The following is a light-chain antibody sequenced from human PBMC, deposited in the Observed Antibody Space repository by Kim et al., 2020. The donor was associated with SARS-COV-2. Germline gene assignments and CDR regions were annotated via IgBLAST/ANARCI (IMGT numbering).Light chain of an antibody. CDR2: GAF. V-gene: IGKV1-39*01. J-gene: IGKJ4*01. CDR1: QSISTY. Sequence: ANVGDRVIITCRASQSISTYVDWYQQIPGKAPKALIYGAFSLQSGVSSRFSGSGSGTDFTLTISSLQPEDFATYYWQQSYSTPLTFGGGTKVDIK. CDR3: QQSYSTPLT.